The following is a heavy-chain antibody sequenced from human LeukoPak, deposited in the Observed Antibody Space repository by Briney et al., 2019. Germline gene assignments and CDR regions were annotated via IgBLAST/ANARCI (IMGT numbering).Heavy chain of an antibody. CDR2: IKEDGSAK. Sequence: PGASLRLSCAASGFTFRSYWMTWVRQAPGKGLEWVANIKEDGSAKNYVDSVKGRFTISRDNAENSLHLQMNGVRVEDTGVYFCVRDGDKWNDFDHWGQGTQVTVSS. D-gene: IGHD1-1*01. J-gene: IGHJ4*02. CDR1: GFTFRSYW. CDR3: VRDGDKWNDFDH. V-gene: IGHV3-7*01.